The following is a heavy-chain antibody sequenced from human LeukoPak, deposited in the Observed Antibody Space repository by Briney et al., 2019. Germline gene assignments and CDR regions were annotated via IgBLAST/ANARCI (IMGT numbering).Heavy chain of an antibody. CDR2: IYYSGST. CDR1: GGSISSYY. V-gene: IGHV4-59*08. J-gene: IGHJ4*02. CDR3: ARAYYYDSSGYYYGYYFDY. Sequence: SETLSLTCTVSGGSISSYYWSWIRQPPGKGLEWIGYIYYSGSTNYNPSLKSRVTISVDTSKSQFSLKLSSVTAADTAVYYCARAYYYDSSGYYYGYYFDYWGQGTLVTVSS. D-gene: IGHD3-22*01.